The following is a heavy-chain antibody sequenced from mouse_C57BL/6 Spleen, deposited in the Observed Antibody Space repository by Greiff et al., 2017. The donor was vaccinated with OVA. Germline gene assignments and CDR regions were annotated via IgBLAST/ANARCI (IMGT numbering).Heavy chain of an antibody. CDR3: ARSPLFTSEEYFDV. D-gene: IGHD6-1*01. Sequence: QVQLQQPGAELVRPGSSVKLSCKASGYTFTSYWMHWVKQRPIQGLEWIGNIDPSDSETHYNQKFKDKATLTVDKSSSTAYMQLSSLTSEDSAVYYCARSPLFTSEEYFDVWGTGTTVTVSS. J-gene: IGHJ1*03. V-gene: IGHV1-52*01. CDR2: IDPSDSET. CDR1: GYTFTSYW.